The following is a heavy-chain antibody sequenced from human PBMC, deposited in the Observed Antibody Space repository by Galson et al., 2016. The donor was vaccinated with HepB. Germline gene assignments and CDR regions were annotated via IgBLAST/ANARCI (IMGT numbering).Heavy chain of an antibody. CDR3: ARPRLPHFSYGLDV. CDR1: GASISGSTYY. CDR2: SYVGGST. V-gene: IGHV4-39*02. D-gene: IGHD2-15*01. J-gene: IGHJ6*02. Sequence: SETLSLTCTVSGASISGSTYYWGWIRQPPGKGLEWIASSYVGGSTYYEPSLRSRVTTSFDTSKNHFSLRLSSVTAADTAVYYGARPRLPHFSYGLDVWGQGTT.